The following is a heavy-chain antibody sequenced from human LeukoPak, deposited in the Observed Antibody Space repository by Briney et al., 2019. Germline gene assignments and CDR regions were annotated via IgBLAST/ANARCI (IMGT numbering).Heavy chain of an antibody. CDR1: GYTFNSHW. D-gene: IGHD4-17*01. V-gene: IGHV5-51*01. J-gene: IGHJ5*02. CDR3: ASLHTGFPS. CDR2: VDPGDSSA. Sequence: GESLKISCQGPGYTFNSHWIAWVRQMPGKGLEWMGIVDPGDSSAKYSPSFQGQVTISADKSISTAYLQWSSLKASDTAMYFCASLHTGFPSWGQGTLVTVSS.